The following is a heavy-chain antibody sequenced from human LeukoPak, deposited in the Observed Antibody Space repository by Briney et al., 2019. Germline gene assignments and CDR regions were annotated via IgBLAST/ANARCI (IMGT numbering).Heavy chain of an antibody. CDR1: GYTFTSYG. CDR3: ARLMVRGVIIAFDI. J-gene: IGHJ3*02. CDR2: ISAYNGNT. Sequence: ASVKVSCKASGYTFTSYGISWVRQAPGQGLEWMGWISAYNGNTNYAPSLQGRVTMTTDTSTSTAYMELRSLRSGDTAVYYCARLMVRGVIIAFDIWGQGTMVTVSS. V-gene: IGHV1-18*01. D-gene: IGHD3-10*01.